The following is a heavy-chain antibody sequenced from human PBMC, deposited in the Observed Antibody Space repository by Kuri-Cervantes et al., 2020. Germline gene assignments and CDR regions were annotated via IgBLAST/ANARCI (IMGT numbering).Heavy chain of an antibody. Sequence: GESLKISCAASGFTVSSYAMHWVRQAPGKGLEWVAVISYDGSNKYYADSVKGRFTISRDNSKNTRYLQMNSLRAEDTAVYYCARGAMSDRFFDYWGQGTLVTVSS. CDR2: ISYDGSNK. D-gene: IGHD2-2*01. CDR3: ARGAMSDRFFDY. CDR1: GFTVSSYA. J-gene: IGHJ4*02. V-gene: IGHV3-30-3*01.